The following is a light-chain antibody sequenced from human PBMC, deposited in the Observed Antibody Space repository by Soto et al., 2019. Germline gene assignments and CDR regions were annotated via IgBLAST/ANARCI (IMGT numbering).Light chain of an antibody. CDR1: SSNIGSNS. J-gene: IGLJ1*01. Sequence: QSLLTQPPSASGTPWQRVTISCSGSSSNIGSNSVNWYQQLPGTAPKLLVYSTSQRPSGVPDRFSGSKSGTSASLAISALQSEDEADYFCAAWDDSLNGLYVFGTGTKVTVL. CDR3: AAWDDSLNGLYV. CDR2: STS. V-gene: IGLV1-44*01.